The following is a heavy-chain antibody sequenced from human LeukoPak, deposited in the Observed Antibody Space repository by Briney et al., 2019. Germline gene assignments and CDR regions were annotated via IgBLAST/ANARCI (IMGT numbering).Heavy chain of an antibody. V-gene: IGHV3-43*02. J-gene: IGHJ4*02. CDR2: INGDGGST. Sequence: GGSLRLSCAASGFTFDAYAMHWVRQAPGKGLEWVSFINGDGGSTYYGDSVKGRFTISRDNSKNSLFLQMNSLATEDTALYYCGRDLSGVVGASIDWGRGTLVTVSS. CDR1: GFTFDAYA. D-gene: IGHD1-26*01. CDR3: GRDLSGVVGASID.